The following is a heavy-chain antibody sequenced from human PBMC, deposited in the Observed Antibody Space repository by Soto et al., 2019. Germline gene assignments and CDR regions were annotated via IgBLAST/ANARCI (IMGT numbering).Heavy chain of an antibody. CDR2: TYYRSKWYN. D-gene: IGHD7-27*01. V-gene: IGHV6-1*01. CDR3: ARGGTGGRPLDI. Sequence: SQTLSLTCVISGDSVSTNSAAWNWIRQSPSRGLEWLGRTYYRSKWYNDYTGSVKSRITINPDTSKNQFSLQLNSVTPEDTAVYYCARGGTGGRPLDIWGQGTMVTVSS. CDR1: GDSVSTNSAA. J-gene: IGHJ3*02.